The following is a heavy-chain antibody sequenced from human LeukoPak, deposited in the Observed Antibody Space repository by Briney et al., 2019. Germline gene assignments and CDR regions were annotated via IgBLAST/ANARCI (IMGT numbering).Heavy chain of an antibody. D-gene: IGHD2-8*02. V-gene: IGHV3-21*01. J-gene: IGHJ4*02. CDR2: ISSSSSYI. CDR1: GFTFSSYT. CDR3: ASGLPMGVYAVGYYFDY. Sequence: PGGSLRLSCAASGFTFSSYTMNWVRQAPGKGLEWVSSISSSSSYIYYADSVKGRFTISRDNAKNSLYLQMNSLRAEDTAVYYCASGLPMGVYAVGYYFDYWGQGTLVTVSS.